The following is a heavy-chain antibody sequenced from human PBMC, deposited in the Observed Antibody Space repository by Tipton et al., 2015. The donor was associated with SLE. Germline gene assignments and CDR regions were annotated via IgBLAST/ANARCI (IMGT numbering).Heavy chain of an antibody. J-gene: IGHJ4*02. CDR2: ISDTGNT. V-gene: IGHV4-59*01. CDR3: ARVEGAYDQFYLDY. Sequence: LRLSCTVSGASISTYYWTWIRQTPGKGLEWIGYISDTGNTKYNPSLSSRVTISVDTSNNQFSLNLTSVTAADTAVYYCARVEGAYDQFYLDYWGQGTLVAVSS. CDR1: GASISTYY. D-gene: IGHD3-22*01.